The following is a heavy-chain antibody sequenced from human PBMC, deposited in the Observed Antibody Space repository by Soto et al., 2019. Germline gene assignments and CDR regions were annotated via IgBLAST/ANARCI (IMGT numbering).Heavy chain of an antibody. CDR1: GDSDLFNTYW. V-gene: IGHV5-51*01. CDR3: ARHKKYYDRRWSSLGMDV. CDR2: VFPGDSDT. Sequence: PGESLKISCKASGDSDLFNTYWIGWVRQRSGNGLEWMGIVFPGDSDTRYSPSFKGQVTISADKYTTTAYLQWSSLKPSDTAIYYCARHKKYYDRRWSSLGMDVWGQGTTVTVSS. J-gene: IGHJ6*02. D-gene: IGHD3-22*01.